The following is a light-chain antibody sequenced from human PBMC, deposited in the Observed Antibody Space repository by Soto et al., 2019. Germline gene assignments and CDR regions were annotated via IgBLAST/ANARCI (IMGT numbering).Light chain of an antibody. CDR1: SNDVGTYNL. J-gene: IGLJ1*01. Sequence: QSALTQPASVSGSPGQSITISCTGTSNDVGTYNLVSWYQQRPGKGPTLVIFENDQRPSGVSFRFSGSKSGNTASLTISGLQAEDEADYYCYSYAGSSTDVFGTGTKLTVL. CDR3: YSYAGSSTDV. V-gene: IGLV2-23*01. CDR2: END.